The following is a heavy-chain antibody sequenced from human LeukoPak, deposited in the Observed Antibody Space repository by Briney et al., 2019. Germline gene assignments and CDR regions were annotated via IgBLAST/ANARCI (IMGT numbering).Heavy chain of an antibody. CDR3: ARGYDSSGYSRYFDY. CDR2: ISYDGSNK. D-gene: IGHD3-22*01. Sequence: GGSLRLSCAASGFTFNSYAMHWVRQAPGKGLEWVAVISYDGSNKYYADSVKGRFTISRDNSKNTLYLQMNSLRAEDTAVYYCARGYDSSGYSRYFDYWGQGTLVTVSS. CDR1: GFTFNSYA. J-gene: IGHJ4*02. V-gene: IGHV3-30-3*01.